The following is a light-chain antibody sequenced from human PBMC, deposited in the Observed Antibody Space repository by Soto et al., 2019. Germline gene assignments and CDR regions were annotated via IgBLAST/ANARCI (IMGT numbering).Light chain of an antibody. CDR1: SGHSSYA. V-gene: IGLV4-69*01. CDR2: LDSDGSH. Sequence: QPVLTQSPSASASLGASVKLTCTLSSGHSSYAITWHQQQPEKGPRYLMKLDSDGSHTKGDAIPDRFSGSSSGAERYLTISSLQSEDEADYYCHTWGTGIHGVFGGGTKLTV. CDR3: HTWGTGIHGV. J-gene: IGLJ3*02.